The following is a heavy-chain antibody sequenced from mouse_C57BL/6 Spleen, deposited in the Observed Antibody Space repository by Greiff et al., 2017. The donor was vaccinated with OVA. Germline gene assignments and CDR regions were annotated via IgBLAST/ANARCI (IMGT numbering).Heavy chain of an antibody. CDR3: AREGWYPYAMDY. J-gene: IGHJ4*01. D-gene: IGHD2-1*01. CDR1: GFTFSDYY. CDR2: INYDGSST. V-gene: IGHV5-16*01. Sequence: EVKVVESEGGLVQPGSSMKLSCTASGFTFSDYYMAWVRQVPEKGLEWVANINYDGSSTYYLDSLKSRFIISRDNAKNILYLQMSSLKSEDTATYYCAREGWYPYAMDYWGQGTSVTVSS.